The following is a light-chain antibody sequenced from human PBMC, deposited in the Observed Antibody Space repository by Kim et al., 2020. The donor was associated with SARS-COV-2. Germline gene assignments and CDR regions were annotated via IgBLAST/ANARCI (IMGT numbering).Light chain of an antibody. CDR3: QQYDAPPFT. CDR1: EDLSDY. Sequence: ASVGDRFPITCQASEDLSDYFNSYLQIPGVAPKVLIRDAANFESGVPSRFSRGGYGTEFSLTISSVQPEDMGTYYCQQYDAPPFTFGQGTRLEIK. CDR2: DAA. V-gene: IGKV1-33*01. J-gene: IGKJ5*01.